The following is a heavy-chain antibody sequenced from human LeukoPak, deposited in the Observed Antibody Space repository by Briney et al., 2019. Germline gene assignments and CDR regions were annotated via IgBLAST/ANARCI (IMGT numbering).Heavy chain of an antibody. J-gene: IGHJ6*03. V-gene: IGHV3-7*01. D-gene: IGHD2-2*01. CDR1: GFIFNTYC. Sequence: PGGSLLLSSAASGFIFNTYCMTWVRQAPGKGLEWVANINEDGSEKYYVDSVKGRFTISRDNAKNSLHLQMNSLRVEDTAVYYCARGVRGYCSRISCWGGGYYYYMDVWGKGTTVTVSS. CDR3: ARGVRGYCSRISCWGGGYYYYMDV. CDR2: INEDGSEK.